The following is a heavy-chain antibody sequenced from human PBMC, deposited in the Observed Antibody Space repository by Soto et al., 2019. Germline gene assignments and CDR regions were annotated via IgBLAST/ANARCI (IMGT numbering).Heavy chain of an antibody. Sequence: QLQLQESGPGLVKPAETLSLTCSVSGGSISSSSYFWGWIRQPPGKGLEWIGSIYYSGSTYYNPSPKSRVTVSGDPSKNQFSLKLSSVTAADTAVYYCARHPSDFWFDPWGQGTLVTVSS. D-gene: IGHD2-21*02. J-gene: IGHJ5*02. CDR2: IYYSGST. V-gene: IGHV4-39*01. CDR1: GGSISSSSYF. CDR3: ARHPSDFWFDP.